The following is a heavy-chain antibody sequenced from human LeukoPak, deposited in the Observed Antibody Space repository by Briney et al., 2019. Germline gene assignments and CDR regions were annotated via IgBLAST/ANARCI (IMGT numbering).Heavy chain of an antibody. Sequence: GGSLRLSCAASGFTFSSYAMHWVRQAPGKGLEWVAVISYDGSNKYYADSVKGRFTISRDNSKNALYLQMNSLRAEDTAVYYCARSRSSSSIDYWAREPWSPSPQ. CDR3: ARSRSSSSIDY. CDR1: GFTFSSYA. V-gene: IGHV3-30-3*01. J-gene: IGHJ4*02. CDR2: ISYDGSNK. D-gene: IGHD6-6*01.